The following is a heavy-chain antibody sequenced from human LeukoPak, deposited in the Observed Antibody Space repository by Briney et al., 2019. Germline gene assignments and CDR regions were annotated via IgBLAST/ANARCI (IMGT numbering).Heavy chain of an antibody. CDR1: GFTFSSYG. D-gene: IGHD5-24*01. Sequence: PGGSLRLSCAASGFTFSSYGMHWVRQAPGKGLEWVAVIWYDGSNKYYADSVKGRFTISRDNSKNTLYLQMNSLRAEDTAVYYCARASDGYNPLGGDYWGQGTLVTVSS. CDR2: IWYDGSNK. J-gene: IGHJ4*02. V-gene: IGHV3-33*01. CDR3: ARASDGYNPLGGDY.